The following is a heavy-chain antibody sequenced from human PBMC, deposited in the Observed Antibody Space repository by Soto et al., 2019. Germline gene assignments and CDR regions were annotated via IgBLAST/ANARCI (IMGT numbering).Heavy chain of an antibody. CDR3: ARDPSTGFADY. V-gene: IGHV3-9*01. CDR2: ISWNSGSI. J-gene: IGHJ4*02. CDR1: GFTFDDYA. Sequence: EVQLVESGGGLVQPGRSLTLSCAASGFTFDDYAMHWVRQAPGKGLEWVSGISWNSGSIGYADSVQGRFTISRDNAKNSLYLQVNSLRAEDTAVYYCARDPSTGFADYWGQGNLVTVSS. D-gene: IGHD3-9*01.